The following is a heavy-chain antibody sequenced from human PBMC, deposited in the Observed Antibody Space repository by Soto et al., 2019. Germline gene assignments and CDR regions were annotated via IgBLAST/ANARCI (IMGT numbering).Heavy chain of an antibody. J-gene: IGHJ6*02. Sequence: ASVKASCKASGGTFSSYAISWVRQAPGQGLEWMGGIIPIFGTANYAQKFQGRVTFTADESTSTAYMELSSLRSEETAVYYCAGKTAMAQGYYYYYYGMDVWGQGTTVTVSS. V-gene: IGHV1-69*13. CDR3: AGKTAMAQGYYYYYYGMDV. D-gene: IGHD5-18*01. CDR2: IIPIFGTA. CDR1: GGTFSSYA.